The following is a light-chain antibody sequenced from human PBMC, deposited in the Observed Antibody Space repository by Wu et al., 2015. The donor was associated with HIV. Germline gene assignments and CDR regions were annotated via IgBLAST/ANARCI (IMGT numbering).Light chain of an antibody. Sequence: DIQMTQSPSSLSASIGDRVTITCRASQNINNFLNWYQQKPGKAPELLISAASNLQSGAPPRFSGSGSGTDFTLTISSLQPEDFATYFCQDSSSIPPASGQGTRVENK. CDR3: QDSSSIPPA. CDR2: AAS. CDR1: QNINNF. J-gene: IGKJ5*01. V-gene: IGKV1-39*01.